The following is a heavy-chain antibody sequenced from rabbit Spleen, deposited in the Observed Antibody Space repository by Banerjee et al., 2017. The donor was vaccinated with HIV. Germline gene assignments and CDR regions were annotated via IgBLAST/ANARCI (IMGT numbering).Heavy chain of an antibody. CDR2: INTGSGTT. V-gene: IGHV1S45*01. Sequence: QEQLEESGGGLVKPEGSLTLTCKASGVSFNDKDVMCWVRQAPGKGLEWIACINTGSGTTWYASWVNGRFTISKSSSTTVDLKMTSLTAADTATYFCAKDNGAAVTGNLRGPGTLVTVS. D-gene: IGHD2-1*01. J-gene: IGHJ4*01. CDR1: GVSFNDKDV. CDR3: AKDNGAAVTGNL.